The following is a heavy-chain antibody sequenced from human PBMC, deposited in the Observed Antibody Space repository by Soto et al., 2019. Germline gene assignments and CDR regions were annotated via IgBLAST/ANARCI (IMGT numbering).Heavy chain of an antibody. J-gene: IGHJ6*02. Sequence: GASVKVSCKASGGTFSSYAISWVRQAPGQGLEWMGGIIPIFGTANYAQKVQGRVTITADKSTSTAYMELSSLRSEDTAVYYCARGLYSGYDYRPMAEGLYYYGMDVWGQGTTVTVSS. V-gene: IGHV1-69*06. CDR1: GGTFSSYA. D-gene: IGHD5-12*01. CDR2: IIPIFGTA. CDR3: ARGLYSGYDYRPMAEGLYYYGMDV.